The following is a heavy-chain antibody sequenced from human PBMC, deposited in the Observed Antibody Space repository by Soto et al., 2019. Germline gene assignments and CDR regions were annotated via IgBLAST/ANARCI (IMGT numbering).Heavy chain of an antibody. CDR3: ARTGYCSSTSCYHYYYGMDV. V-gene: IGHV5-51*01. Sequence: GGSLQISCKGSGYSFPSYWIGWVRQMPGKCLEWMGIIYPGDSDTRYSPSFQGQVTISADKSVSTAYLQWSSLKASDTAMYYCARTGYCSSTSCYHYYYGMDVWGQGTTVTVSS. CDR2: IYPGDSDT. D-gene: IGHD2-2*01. J-gene: IGHJ6*02. CDR1: GYSFPSYW.